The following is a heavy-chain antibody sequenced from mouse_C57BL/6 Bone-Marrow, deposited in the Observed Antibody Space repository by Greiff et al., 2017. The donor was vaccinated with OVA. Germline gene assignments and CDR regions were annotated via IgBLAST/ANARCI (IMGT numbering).Heavy chain of an antibody. V-gene: IGHV5-6*02. J-gene: IGHJ4*01. CDR3: ARRDSKVYAMDY. Sequence: DVMLVESGGDLVKPGGSLKLSCAASGFTFSSYGMSWVRQTPDKRLEWVATISSGGSYTYYPDSVKGRFTISRDNAKNTLYLQMSSLKSEDTAMYYCARRDSKVYAMDYWGQGTSVTVSS. D-gene: IGHD2-5*01. CDR2: ISSGGSYT. CDR1: GFTFSSYG.